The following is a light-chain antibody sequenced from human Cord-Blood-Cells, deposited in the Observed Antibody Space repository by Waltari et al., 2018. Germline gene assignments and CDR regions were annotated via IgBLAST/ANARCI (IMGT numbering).Light chain of an antibody. Sequence: QSALTPPASVSGSPGQSITIPCTGTSSDVGSYNLVSWYQQHPGKAPKLSIYEGSNRPSGVSNLFSGSKSGNTASLTISGLQAEDEADYYCCSYAGSSTWVFGGGTKLTVL. CDR2: EGS. J-gene: IGLJ3*02. CDR3: CSYAGSSTWV. V-gene: IGLV2-23*01. CDR1: SSDVGSYNL.